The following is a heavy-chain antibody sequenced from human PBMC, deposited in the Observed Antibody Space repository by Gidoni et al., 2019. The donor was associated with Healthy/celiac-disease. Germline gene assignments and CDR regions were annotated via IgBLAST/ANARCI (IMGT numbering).Heavy chain of an antibody. D-gene: IGHD2-15*01. J-gene: IGHJ4*02. CDR2: INHSGST. CDR1: GGSFSCYY. CDR3: ARAPYCSGGSCRSGALLYGGRFDY. Sequence: QVQLQPWGAGLLTPSETLSLPCAVYGGSFSCYYWSRIRQPPGKGLEWIGEINHSGSTNYNPSRKSRVTISVDTSKNQFSLKLSSVTAADTAVYYCARAPYCSGGSCRSGALLYGGRFDYWGQGTLVTVSS. V-gene: IGHV4-34*01.